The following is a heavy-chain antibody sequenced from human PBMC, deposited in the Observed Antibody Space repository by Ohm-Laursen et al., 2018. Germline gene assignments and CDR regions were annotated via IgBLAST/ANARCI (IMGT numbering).Heavy chain of an antibody. V-gene: IGHV4-34*01. Sequence: GTLSLTWSVYGGSFSGYYWSWIRQPPGKGLEWIGEINHSGSTSYNPSLKSRVTISVDTSKNQFSLKLSSVTAADTAVYYCARGRFGIAAAGPLDYWGQGTLVTVSS. J-gene: IGHJ4*02. CDR3: ARGRFGIAAAGPLDY. CDR2: INHSGST. D-gene: IGHD6-13*01. CDR1: GGSFSGYY.